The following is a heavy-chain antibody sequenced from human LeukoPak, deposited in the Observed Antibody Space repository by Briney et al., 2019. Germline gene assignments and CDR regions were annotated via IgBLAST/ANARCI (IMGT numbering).Heavy chain of an antibody. Sequence: GRSLRLSCAASGSTFSSYGMHWARQAPGKGLEWVAVISYDGSNKYYADSVKGRLTISRDNSKNTLYLQMNSLRAEDTAVYYCAKDYGDSSGYRQGSVDYWGQGTLVTVSS. J-gene: IGHJ4*02. CDR1: GSTFSSYG. D-gene: IGHD3-22*01. V-gene: IGHV3-30*18. CDR2: ISYDGSNK. CDR3: AKDYGDSSGYRQGSVDY.